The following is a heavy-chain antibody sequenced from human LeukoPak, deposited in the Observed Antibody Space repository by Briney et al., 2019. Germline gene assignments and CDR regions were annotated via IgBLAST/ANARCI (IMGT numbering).Heavy chain of an antibody. V-gene: IGHV4-4*02. CDR2: IYHSGST. D-gene: IGHD6-13*01. CDR1: GASISSDNW. Sequence: SGTLSLTCAVSGASISSDNWWSWVRQPPGEGLEWIGEIYHSGSTNYNPSLKSRVTISVDTSKNQFSLKLSSVTAADTAVYYCARPLAAAGRFDPWGQGTLVTVSS. J-gene: IGHJ5*02. CDR3: ARPLAAAGRFDP.